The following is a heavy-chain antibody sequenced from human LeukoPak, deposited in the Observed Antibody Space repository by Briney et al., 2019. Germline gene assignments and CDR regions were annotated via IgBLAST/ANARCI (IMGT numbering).Heavy chain of an antibody. CDR1: GGTFSSYA. CDR2: IIPIFGTA. D-gene: IGHD1-1*01. Sequence: SVKVSCKASGGTFSSYAISWVRQAPGQGLEWMGGIIPIFGTANYAQKFQGRVTITADESTSTAYMELSSLRSDDTAVYYCAVKRNPTIYYFDYWGQGTLVTVA. CDR3: AVKRNPTIYYFDY. V-gene: IGHV1-69*13. J-gene: IGHJ4*02.